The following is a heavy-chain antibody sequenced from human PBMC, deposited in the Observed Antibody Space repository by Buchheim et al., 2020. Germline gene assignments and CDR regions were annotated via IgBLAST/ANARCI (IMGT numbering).Heavy chain of an antibody. CDR2: MNPNSGNT. CDR3: ARAHPNLYDFWSGFPGPYYFDY. CDR1: GYTFTSYD. V-gene: IGHV1-8*01. J-gene: IGHJ4*02. D-gene: IGHD3-3*01. Sequence: QVQLVQSGAEVKKPGASVKVSCKASGYTFTSYDINWVRQATGQGLEWMGWMNPNSGNTGYAQKFQGRVTMTRNTSISTAYMELSSLRSEDTAVYYCARAHPNLYDFWSGFPGPYYFDYWGQGTL.